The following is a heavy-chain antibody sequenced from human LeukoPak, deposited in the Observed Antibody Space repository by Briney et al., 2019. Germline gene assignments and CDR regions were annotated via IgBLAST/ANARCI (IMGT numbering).Heavy chain of an antibody. D-gene: IGHD3-16*01. Sequence: GGSLRLSCAASGFTFSDYAMHWVRQTPGKGLEWVAIIWYDGSNEYFADSVKGRFTISRDNSKNTLYLQINGLRAEDTATYYCARGRLQQSLELGFDYWGQGTLVTVSS. V-gene: IGHV3-33*01. J-gene: IGHJ4*02. CDR1: GFTFSDYA. CDR3: ARGRLQQSLELGFDY. CDR2: IWYDGSNE.